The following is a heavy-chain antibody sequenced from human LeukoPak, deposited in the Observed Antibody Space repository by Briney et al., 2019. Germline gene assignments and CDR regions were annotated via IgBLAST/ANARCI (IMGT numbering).Heavy chain of an antibody. J-gene: IGHJ1*01. CDR1: GFTFSNYW. Sequence: PGGSLRLSCAASGFTFSNYWMIWVRQAPGKGLEWVGNIKQDGSEKRYADSVRGRFTISRDNAQTSLYLQMNSLRAEDTAVYYCARDVRMVGATRAGYFQHWGQGTLVTVSS. D-gene: IGHD1-26*01. CDR3: ARDVRMVGATRAGYFQH. V-gene: IGHV3-7*05. CDR2: IKQDGSEK.